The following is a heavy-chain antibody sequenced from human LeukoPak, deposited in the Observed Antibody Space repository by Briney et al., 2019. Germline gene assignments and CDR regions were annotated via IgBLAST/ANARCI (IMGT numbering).Heavy chain of an antibody. CDR1: GFTFDDYG. J-gene: IGHJ4*02. D-gene: IGHD3-10*01. Sequence: GGSLRLSCAASGFTFDDYGMSWVRQAPGKWLEWVSGINWNGGSTGYADSVKGRFTISRDNAKHSLYLQMNSLRAEDTALYYCARDVYGSGSYYYIKHCDYWGQGTLVTVSS. V-gene: IGHV3-20*04. CDR3: ARDVYGSGSYYYIKHCDY. CDR2: INWNGGST.